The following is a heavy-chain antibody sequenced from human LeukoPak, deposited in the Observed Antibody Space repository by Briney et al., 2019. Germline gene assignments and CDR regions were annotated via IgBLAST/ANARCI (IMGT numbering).Heavy chain of an antibody. V-gene: IGHV4-4*07. CDR2: IYTSGST. D-gene: IGHD2-15*01. CDR1: TGSISSYY. J-gene: IGHJ5*02. CDR3: ATEGVWGYCSGGSCSQFDH. Sequence: PSETLSLTCTVDTGSISSYYWGCIRQPAGRGLEWIGRIYTSGSTDNNSSLKSQVPMSVDTATNQFSLKLSSVTAADTAVYYCATEGVWGYCSGGSCSQFDHWGQGTLVTVSS.